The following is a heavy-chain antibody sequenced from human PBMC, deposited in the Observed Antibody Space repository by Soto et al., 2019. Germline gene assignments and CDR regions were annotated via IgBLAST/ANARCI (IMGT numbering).Heavy chain of an antibody. CDR3: ARGRYGDY. J-gene: IGHJ4*02. Sequence: QVHLVQSGAEVKKPGASVKVSCKASGYTFTSYGITWVRQAPGQGIEWMGWISAHNGNTDYAQKLQGRVIVTRDTSTSPAYMELRSLISDDTAVYYCARGRYGDYWGQGALVNFSS. D-gene: IGHD1-1*01. CDR1: GYTFTSYG. V-gene: IGHV1-18*01. CDR2: ISAHNGNT.